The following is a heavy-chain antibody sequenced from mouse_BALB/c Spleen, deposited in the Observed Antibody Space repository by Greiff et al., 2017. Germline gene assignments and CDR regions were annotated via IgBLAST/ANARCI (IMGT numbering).Heavy chain of an antibody. D-gene: IGHD2-2*01. CDR2: INPSSGYT. J-gene: IGHJ4*01. CDR1: GYTFTSYT. CDR3: ARSPLYGYDEGDYAMDY. Sequence: VQLQQSGAELARPGASVKMSCKASGYTFTSYTMHWVKQRPGQGLEWIGYINPSSGYTNYNQKFKDKATLTADKSSSTAYMQLSSLTSEDSAVYYCARSPLYGYDEGDYAMDYWGQGTSVTVSS. V-gene: IGHV1-4*01.